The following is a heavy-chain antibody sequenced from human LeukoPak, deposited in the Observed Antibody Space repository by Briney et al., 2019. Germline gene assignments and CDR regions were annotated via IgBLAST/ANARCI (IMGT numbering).Heavy chain of an antibody. Sequence: SETLSLTCAVYGGSFSGYYWSWIRQPPGKGLEWIGEINHSGSTNYNPSLKSRVTISVDTSKNQFSLKLSSVTAADTAVYYCARGRSIFDYWGQGALVTVSS. CDR1: GGSFSGYY. CDR2: INHSGST. V-gene: IGHV4-34*01. D-gene: IGHD2-2*01. J-gene: IGHJ4*02. CDR3: ARGRSIFDY.